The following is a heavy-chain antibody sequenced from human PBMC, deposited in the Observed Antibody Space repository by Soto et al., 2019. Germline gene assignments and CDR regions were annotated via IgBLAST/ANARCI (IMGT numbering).Heavy chain of an antibody. Sequence: EVQLVQSGAEVKKPGESLRISCKGSGYSFTSYWISWVRQMPGKGLEWMGRIDPSDSYTNYSPSFQGHVTISADKSISTAYLQWSSLKASDTAMYYCASFGSWNYVGSGETPSHFDYWGQGTLVTVSS. CDR3: ASFGSWNYVGSGETPSHFDY. D-gene: IGHD1-7*01. V-gene: IGHV5-10-1*03. J-gene: IGHJ4*02. CDR1: GYSFTSYW. CDR2: IDPSDSYT.